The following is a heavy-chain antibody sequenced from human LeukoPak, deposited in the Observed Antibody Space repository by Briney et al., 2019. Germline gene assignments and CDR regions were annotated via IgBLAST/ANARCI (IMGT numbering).Heavy chain of an antibody. D-gene: IGHD2-15*01. V-gene: IGHV1-69*05. CDR3: AAAGYCSGGSCYDRLKVYY. CDR1: GGTFSSYA. J-gene: IGHJ4*02. Sequence: SVKVSCKASGGTFSSYAISWVRQAPGQGLEWMGGIIPIFGTANYAQKLQGRVTMTTDTSTSTAYMELRSLRSDDTAVYYCAAAGYCSGGSCYDRLKVYYWGQGTLVTVSS. CDR2: IIPIFGTA.